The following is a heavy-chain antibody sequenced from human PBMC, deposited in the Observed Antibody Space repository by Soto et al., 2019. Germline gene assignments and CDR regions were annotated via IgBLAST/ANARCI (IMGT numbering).Heavy chain of an antibody. J-gene: IGHJ4*02. CDR1: GGSFSGYY. D-gene: IGHD3-22*01. Sequence: SETLSLTCAVYGGSFSGYYWSWIRQPPGKGLEWIGEINHSGSTNYNPSLKSRVTISVDTSKNQFSLKLSSVTAADTAVYYCARAYYYDSSGYYYDYWGQGTLVT. CDR2: INHSGST. V-gene: IGHV4-34*01. CDR3: ARAYYYDSSGYYYDY.